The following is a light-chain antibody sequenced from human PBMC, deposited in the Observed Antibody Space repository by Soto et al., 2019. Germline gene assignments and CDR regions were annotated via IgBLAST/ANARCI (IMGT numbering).Light chain of an antibody. J-gene: IGKJ3*01. CDR2: GAS. V-gene: IGKV3-20*01. CDR3: HQYGSSPFT. Sequence: EVVLTQSPATLSLSPGERATLSCRANQSVSANYLAWYQQKPGQAPRLLIYGASSRATAIPDRFSGSGSGTDFTLTISRLEPEVFAVFYCHQYGSSPFTFGPGTKVDIK. CDR1: QSVSANY.